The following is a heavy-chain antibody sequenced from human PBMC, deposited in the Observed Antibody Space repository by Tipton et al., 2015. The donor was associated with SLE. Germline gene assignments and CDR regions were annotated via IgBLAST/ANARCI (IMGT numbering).Heavy chain of an antibody. CDR2: IYYSGST. CDR3: AAQRGRWLQFDAFDI. CDR1: GGSVSSGSYY. V-gene: IGHV4-39*07. J-gene: IGHJ3*02. Sequence: TLSLTCTVSGGSVSSGSYYWSWIRQPPGKGLEWIGSIYYSGSTYYNPSLKSRVTISVDTSKNQFSLKLSSVTAADTAVYYCAAQRGRWLQFDAFDIWGQGTMVTVSS. D-gene: IGHD5-24*01.